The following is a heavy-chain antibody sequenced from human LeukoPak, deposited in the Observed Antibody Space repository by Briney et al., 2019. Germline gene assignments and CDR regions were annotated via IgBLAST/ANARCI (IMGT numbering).Heavy chain of an antibody. Sequence: SGTLSLTCAVSGYSISSGYYWGWIRQPPGKGLEWIGSIYHSGSTYYNPSLKSRVTISVDTSKNQFSLKLSSVTAADTAVYYCARLPYSSSWAYWYFDLRGRGTLVTVSS. CDR3: ARLPYSSSWAYWYFDL. CDR1: GYSISSGYY. CDR2: IYHSGST. J-gene: IGHJ2*01. V-gene: IGHV4-38-2*01. D-gene: IGHD6-13*01.